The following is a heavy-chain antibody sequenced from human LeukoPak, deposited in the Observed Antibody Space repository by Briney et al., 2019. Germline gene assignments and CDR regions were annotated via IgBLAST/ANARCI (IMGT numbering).Heavy chain of an antibody. CDR2: IYYSGST. D-gene: IGHD2-2*01. CDR1: GGSISSSSYY. J-gene: IGHJ6*03. Sequence: PSETLSLTCTLSGGSISSSSYYWGWIRQPPGKGLEWIGSIYYSGSTYYNPSLKSRVTISVDTSKNQFSLKLSSVTAADTAVYYCARHLVSGYCSSTSCYPYYYYYMDVWGKGTTVTVSS. CDR3: ARHLVSGYCSSTSCYPYYYYYMDV. V-gene: IGHV4-39*01.